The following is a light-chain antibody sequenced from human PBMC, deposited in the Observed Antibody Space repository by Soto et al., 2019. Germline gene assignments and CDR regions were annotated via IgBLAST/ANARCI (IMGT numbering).Light chain of an antibody. CDR3: QQYDNLPMYT. CDR1: QDITNC. CDR2: DAS. J-gene: IGKJ2*01. Sequence: DIQMTQSPSSLSASVGDRVTITCQASQDITNCLNCYQQTPGRAPRLLISDASNLETGVPSRFSGNASGTDFTFTVSSLQPEDIARYYCQQYDNLPMYTFGQGTKLEIK. V-gene: IGKV1-33*01.